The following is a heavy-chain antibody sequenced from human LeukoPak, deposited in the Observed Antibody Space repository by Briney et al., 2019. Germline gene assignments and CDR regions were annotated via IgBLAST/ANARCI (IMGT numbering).Heavy chain of an antibody. V-gene: IGHV1-18*01. D-gene: IGHD1-1*01. CDR2: ISGNNGNT. J-gene: IGHJ4*02. CDR1: GYTFSSYG. Sequence: ASVKVSCKASGYTFSSYGISWVRQAPGQGLEWMGWISGNNGNTNYAQKFQGRVTMTTDTSTTTAYMEVRSLRSDDAAVYYCARXEXXWSPDYWGQGTLVTVSS. CDR3: ARXEXXWSPDY.